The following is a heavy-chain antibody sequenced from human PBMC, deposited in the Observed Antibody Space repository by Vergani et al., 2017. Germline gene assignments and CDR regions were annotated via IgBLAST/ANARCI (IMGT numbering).Heavy chain of an antibody. J-gene: IGHJ4*02. CDR1: GFTFSSYA. V-gene: IGHV3-30-3*01. CDR3: AGGASGDYVSSFDY. Sequence: QVQLVESGGGVVQPERSLRLSCAASGFTFSSYAMHWVRQAPGKGLEWVAVISYDGSNKYYADSVKGRFTISRDNSKNTLYLQMNSLRAEDTAVYYCAGGASGDYVSSFDYWGQGTLVTVSS. D-gene: IGHD4-17*01. CDR2: ISYDGSNK.